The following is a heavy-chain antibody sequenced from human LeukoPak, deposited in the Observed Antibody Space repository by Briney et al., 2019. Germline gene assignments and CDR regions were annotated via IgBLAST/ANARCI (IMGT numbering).Heavy chain of an antibody. V-gene: IGHV4-34*01. J-gene: IGHJ6*02. Sequence: PSETLSLTCAVYGGSFSGYYWSWIRQPPGKGLEWIGEINHSGSTNYNPSLKSRVTISVDTSKNQFSLKLSSVTAADTAVYYCARGPGSPGGTIFGVVIISPYYYYGMDVWGQGTTVTVSS. D-gene: IGHD3-3*01. CDR2: INHSGST. CDR3: ARGPGSPGGTIFGVVIISPYYYYGMDV. CDR1: GGSFSGYY.